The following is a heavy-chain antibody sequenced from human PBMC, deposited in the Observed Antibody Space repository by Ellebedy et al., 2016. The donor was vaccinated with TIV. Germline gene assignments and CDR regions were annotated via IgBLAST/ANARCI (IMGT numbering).Heavy chain of an antibody. J-gene: IGHJ6*02. D-gene: IGHD6-6*01. CDR1: GGSISSSSDY. CDR3: ARLAYSSSSRDQYYGMDV. Sequence: SETLSLTXTVSGGSISSSSDYWGSIRQPPGKGLEWIGSIYYSGTTYYNPSLKSRVTISVDTSKNQFSLKLSSVTAADTAVYYCARLAYSSSSRDQYYGMDVWGQGTTVTVSS. CDR2: IYYSGTT. V-gene: IGHV4-39*01.